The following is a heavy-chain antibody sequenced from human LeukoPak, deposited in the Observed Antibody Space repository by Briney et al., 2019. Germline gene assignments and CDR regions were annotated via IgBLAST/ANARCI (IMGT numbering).Heavy chain of an antibody. V-gene: IGHV3-53*01. CDR1: GLIVSSNY. CDR3: ARAGRLRWPIDY. Sequence: GGSLRLSCAASGLIVSSNYMSWVRQAPGKGLEWVSIIYSGGSTYYADSVKGRFTISRDNSKNTLYLQMNSLRAEDTAVYYCARAGRLRWPIDYWGQGTLVTVSS. J-gene: IGHJ4*02. CDR2: IYSGGST. D-gene: IGHD4-23*01.